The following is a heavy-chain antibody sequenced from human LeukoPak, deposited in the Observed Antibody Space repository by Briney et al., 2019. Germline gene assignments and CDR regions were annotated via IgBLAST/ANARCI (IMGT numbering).Heavy chain of an antibody. D-gene: IGHD6-19*01. CDR3: ARDAPCYGVGSTAIAVAGTAGGYYYYGMDV. CDR2: ISSSGSTI. J-gene: IGHJ6*02. V-gene: IGHV3-11*01. CDR1: GFIYRDYY. Sequence: GRSQRLFCAASGFIYRDYYMRWIRQAPGKALEWVSYISSSGSTIYYADSVKGRFTISRDNAKNSLYLQMNSLRAEDTAVYYCARDAPCYGVGSTAIAVAGTAGGYYYYGMDVWGQGTTVTVSS.